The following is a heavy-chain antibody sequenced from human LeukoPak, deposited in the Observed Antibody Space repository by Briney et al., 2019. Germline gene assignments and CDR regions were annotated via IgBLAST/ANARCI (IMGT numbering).Heavy chain of an antibody. V-gene: IGHV4-39*01. CDR3: ARQNGGVVNPYFDY. J-gene: IGHJ4*02. D-gene: IGHD3-3*01. CDR1: GASISSYY. Sequence: SETLSLTCTVSGASISSYYWSWIRQPPGKGLEWIGSIYYSGSTYYNPSLKSRVTISVDTSKNQFSLKLSSVTAADTAVYYCARQNGGVVNPYFDYWGQGTLVTVSS. CDR2: IYYSGST.